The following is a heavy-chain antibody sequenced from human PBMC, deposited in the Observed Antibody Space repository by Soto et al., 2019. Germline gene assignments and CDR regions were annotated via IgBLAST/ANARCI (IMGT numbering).Heavy chain of an antibody. V-gene: IGHV1-2*02. Sequence: ASVKVSCKASGYTFTDYYVHWVRQAPGQGLEWMAWINPNTGDTKYAQEFQGRITLTRDTSITTAYMELSRLRSDDSAVYYCARDLGYGSSYHYYYYGMDVWGQGTTVTVYS. CDR1: GYTFTDYY. CDR3: ARDLGYGSSYHYYYYGMDV. CDR2: INPNTGDT. D-gene: IGHD6-6*01. J-gene: IGHJ6*02.